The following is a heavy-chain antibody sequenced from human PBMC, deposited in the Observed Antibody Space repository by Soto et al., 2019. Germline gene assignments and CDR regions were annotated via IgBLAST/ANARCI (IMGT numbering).Heavy chain of an antibody. CDR3: AGGYSSSWYYFDY. J-gene: IGHJ4*02. D-gene: IGHD6-13*01. Sequence: QVQLVESGGGVVQPGRSLRLSCAASGFTFSSYGMHWVRQAPGKGLEWVAVLWYDGSNKYYADSVKGRFTISRDNSKNTLYLQMNSLRAEDTAVYYCAGGYSSSWYYFDYWGQGTLVTVSS. CDR2: LWYDGSNK. V-gene: IGHV3-33*01. CDR1: GFTFSSYG.